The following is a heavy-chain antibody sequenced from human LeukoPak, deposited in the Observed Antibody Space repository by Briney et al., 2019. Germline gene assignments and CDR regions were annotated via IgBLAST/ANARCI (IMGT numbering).Heavy chain of an antibody. CDR2: INHSGST. V-gene: IGHV4-34*01. J-gene: IGHJ4*02. CDR1: GGSISSYY. D-gene: IGHD3-22*01. Sequence: PSETLSLTCTVSGGSISSYYWSWIRQPPGKGLEWIGEINHSGSTNYNPSLKSRVTISVDTSKNQFSLKLSSVTAADTAVYYCARVPSPDSSGYYNFDYWGQGTLVTVSS. CDR3: ARVPSPDSSGYYNFDY.